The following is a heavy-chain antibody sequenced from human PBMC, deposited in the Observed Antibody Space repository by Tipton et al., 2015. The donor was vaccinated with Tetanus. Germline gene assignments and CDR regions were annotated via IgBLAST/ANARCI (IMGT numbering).Heavy chain of an antibody. CDR1: GGSFSGYY. J-gene: IGHJ4*02. CDR3: ARGVDRAKAGTD. Sequence: TLSLTCAVYGGSFSGYYCSWIRQSPGRGLEWIGEIHPSGSTYYNPSLTSRITLSQDTSKNQFSLKLNSVTAADTAVYYCARGVDRAKAGTDWGQGTLVTVSS. D-gene: IGHD5-18*01. CDR2: IHPSGST. V-gene: IGHV4-34*01.